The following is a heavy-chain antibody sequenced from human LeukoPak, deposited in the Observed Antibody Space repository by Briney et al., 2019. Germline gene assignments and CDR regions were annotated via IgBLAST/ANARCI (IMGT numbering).Heavy chain of an antibody. CDR1: GFTFSSYW. V-gene: IGHV3-7*04. CDR3: ARARIDY. J-gene: IGHJ4*02. D-gene: IGHD1-14*01. CDR2: IKDDGSEK. Sequence: GGSLRLSCVGSGFTFSSYWMTWVRQAPGKGLEWVANIKDDGSEKYSVDSVKGRFTISRDNAKNLLYLQMSSLRAEDTAVYYCARARIDYWGQGTLVSVSS.